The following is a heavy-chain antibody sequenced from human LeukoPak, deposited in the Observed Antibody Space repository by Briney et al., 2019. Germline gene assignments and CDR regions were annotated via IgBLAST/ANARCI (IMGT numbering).Heavy chain of an antibody. CDR1: GYTFSSYG. CDR3: ARGRGRGGGYDWNY. V-gene: IGHV1-18*01. Sequence: ASLKLSCMASGYTFSSYGISWVRQAPGQGLEWMGWISAYNGNTNYAQKFQGRVTMTRNTSISTAYMELSSLRSEDTAVYYCARGRGRGGGYDWNYWGEGTPVTLSS. CDR2: ISAYNGNT. J-gene: IGHJ4*02. D-gene: IGHD5-12*01.